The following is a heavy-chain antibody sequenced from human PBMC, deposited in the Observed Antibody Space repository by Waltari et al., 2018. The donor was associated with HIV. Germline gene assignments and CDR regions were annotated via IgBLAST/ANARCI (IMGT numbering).Heavy chain of an antibody. CDR1: GFTFKNYG. CDR2: IWYDGSNK. Sequence: QVQLVESGGGVVQPGRSLRLPCAASGFTFKNYGMHWVRQAPGKGLEWVAVIWYDGSNKYYADSVKGRFTISRDNSKNRLYLQMNSLRAEDTAVYYCARDRGGSSSLVLDSWGQGTLVTVSS. V-gene: IGHV3-33*01. CDR3: ARDRGGSSSLVLDS. J-gene: IGHJ4*02. D-gene: IGHD6-6*01.